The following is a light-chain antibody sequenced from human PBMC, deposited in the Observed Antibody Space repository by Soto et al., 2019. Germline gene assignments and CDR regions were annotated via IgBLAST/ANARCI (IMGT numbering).Light chain of an antibody. CDR3: QQYTRSPLT. V-gene: IGKV3-20*01. CDR1: QSVNNNY. CDR2: DAS. Sequence: EIVLTHSPGTLSLSPGERATLSCRASQSVNNNYLAWYQQKPGQAPRLVIYDASSRATGIPDRFSASGSGTDFTLTISRLESEDFAVYYCQQYTRSPLTFGQGTKVEIK. J-gene: IGKJ1*01.